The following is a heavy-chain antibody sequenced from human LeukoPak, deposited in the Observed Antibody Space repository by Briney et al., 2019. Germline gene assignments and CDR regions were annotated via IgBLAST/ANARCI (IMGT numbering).Heavy chain of an antibody. J-gene: IGHJ4*02. CDR1: GYSIRSGYY. D-gene: IGHD3-22*01. V-gene: IGHV4-38-2*01. CDR3: ARTSYYYDSSGYSHFDY. CDR2: IYHRGGT. Sequence: SETLSLTCAVSGYSIRSGYYWGWIRQPPGKGLEWIGSIYHRGGTYYNPSLKSRVTISVVTSKSQFSLKLSSVPAADTAVYYCARTSYYYDSSGYSHFDYWGQGTLVTVSS.